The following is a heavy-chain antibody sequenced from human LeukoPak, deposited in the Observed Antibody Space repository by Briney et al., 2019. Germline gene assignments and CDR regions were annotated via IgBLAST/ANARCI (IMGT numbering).Heavy chain of an antibody. J-gene: IGHJ4*02. CDR2: IKQDGSEK. D-gene: IGHD2/OR15-2a*01. Sequence: GGSLRLSCAASGFTFSSYWMSWVRQAPGKGLEWVANIKQDGSEKYYVDSVKGRFTISRDNAKNTLYLQMNSLRLEDTAVYYCVRDWAPASMQAAPFDCWGQGTLVTVSS. CDR1: GFTFSSYW. CDR3: VRDWAPASMQAAPFDC. V-gene: IGHV3-7*01.